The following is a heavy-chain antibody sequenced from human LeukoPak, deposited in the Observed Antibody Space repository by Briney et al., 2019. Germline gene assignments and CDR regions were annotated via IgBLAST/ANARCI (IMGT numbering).Heavy chain of an antibody. D-gene: IGHD4-17*01. Sequence: GGSLTLSRAASGFTFSSYGMHWVRQAPGKGLAWVEVIWHDESNKHYAASVKARFTIPRDNSKNTLYLQMNSLRAEDTAVYYCARDKVLAYGDYYYYYYGMDVWGQGTTVTVSS. CDR1: GFTFSSYG. CDR3: ARDKVLAYGDYYYYYYGMDV. J-gene: IGHJ6*02. V-gene: IGHV3-33*01. CDR2: IWHDESNK.